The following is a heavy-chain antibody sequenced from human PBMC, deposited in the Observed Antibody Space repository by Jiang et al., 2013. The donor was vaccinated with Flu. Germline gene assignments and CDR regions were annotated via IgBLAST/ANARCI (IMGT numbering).Heavy chain of an antibody. J-gene: IGHJ4*02. D-gene: IGHD6-19*01. CDR2: IYPGDSDT. V-gene: IGHV5-51*01. CDR3: ARRRYASGWYLDY. CDR1: GYSFATFW. Sequence: AEVKKPGESLKISCEGSGYSFATFWIGWVRQMPGKGLEWMGIIYPGDSDTTYSPSFEGQVTISADKSISTACLQWSSLKASDTAMYYCARRRYASGWYLDYWGQGTLVTVSS.